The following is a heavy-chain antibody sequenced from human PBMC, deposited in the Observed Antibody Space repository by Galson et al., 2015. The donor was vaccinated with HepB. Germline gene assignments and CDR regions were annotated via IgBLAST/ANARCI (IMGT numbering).Heavy chain of an antibody. CDR1: GFTFSSHS. CDR3: ARSTGRYYYDSSGYPRPNFDY. D-gene: IGHD3-22*01. CDR2: ISSSSSYI. J-gene: IGHJ4*02. V-gene: IGHV3-21*01. Sequence: SLRLSCAASGFTFSSHSMNWVRQAPGKGLEWVSSISSSSSYIYYADSVKGRFTISRDNAKNSLYLQMNSLRAEDTAVYYCARSTGRYYYDSSGYPRPNFDYWGQGTLVTVSS.